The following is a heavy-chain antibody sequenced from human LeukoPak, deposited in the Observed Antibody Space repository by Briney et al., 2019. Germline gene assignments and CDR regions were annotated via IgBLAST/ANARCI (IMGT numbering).Heavy chain of an antibody. J-gene: IGHJ6*02. Sequence: PSETLSLTCTVSGGSISSYYWSWIRQPPGKGLEWIGYIYYSGSTNYNPSLKSRVTISVDTSKNQFSLKLSSVTAADTAVYYCARHEADSAFRNYYYGMDVWGQGTTVTVSS. CDR3: ARHEADSAFRNYYYGMDV. CDR1: GGSISSYY. V-gene: IGHV4-59*08. CDR2: IYYSGST. D-gene: IGHD2-15*01.